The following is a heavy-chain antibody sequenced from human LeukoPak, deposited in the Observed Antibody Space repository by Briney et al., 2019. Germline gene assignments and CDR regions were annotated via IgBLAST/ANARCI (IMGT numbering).Heavy chain of an antibody. CDR2: ISAYNGNT. D-gene: IGHD3-10*01. CDR3: ARDMATYYGSGSSYDY. CDR1: GYTFTSYG. V-gene: IGHV1-18*04. J-gene: IGHJ4*02. Sequence: GASVKVPCKASGYTFTSYGISWVRQAPGQGLEWMGWISAYNGNTNYAQKLQGRVTMTTDTSTSTAYMELRSLRSDDTAVYYCARDMATYYGSGSSYDYWGQGTLVTVSS.